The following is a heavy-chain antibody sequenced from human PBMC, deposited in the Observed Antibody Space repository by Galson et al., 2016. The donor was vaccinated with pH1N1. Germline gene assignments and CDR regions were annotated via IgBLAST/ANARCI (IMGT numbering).Heavy chain of an antibody. CDR1: GFSLQTSGVG. V-gene: IGHV2-5*02. J-gene: IGHJ4*02. CDR2: IYWDDDK. CDR3: ALMGDCGGVLSDD. Sequence: PALVKPPQTLTLTCSFSGFSLQTSGVGVGWLRQPPGKALEWLALIYWDDDKRYSPSLRTRLTITKYTSRNQVVLTMTNMDPVDTATYYCALMGDCGGVLSDDWGQGTLVTVSS. D-gene: IGHD2-21*01.